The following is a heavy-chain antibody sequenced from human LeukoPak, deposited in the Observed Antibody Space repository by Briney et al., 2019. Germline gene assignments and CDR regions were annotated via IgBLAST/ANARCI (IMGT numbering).Heavy chain of an antibody. Sequence: GASVKVSCKTSGYTFTSYAISWVRQAPGQGLEWMGWISAYNGNTDYAQKFQGRVTMTTDTSTSTAYMELSSLRSEDTAVYYCARGGENYGGNPGDYYYYMDVWGKGTTVTVSS. CDR1: GYTFTSYA. D-gene: IGHD4-23*01. J-gene: IGHJ6*03. V-gene: IGHV1-18*01. CDR3: ARGGENYGGNPGDYYYYMDV. CDR2: ISAYNGNT.